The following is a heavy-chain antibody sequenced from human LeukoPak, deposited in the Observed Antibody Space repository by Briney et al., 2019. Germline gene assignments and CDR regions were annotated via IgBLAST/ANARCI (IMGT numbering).Heavy chain of an antibody. D-gene: IGHD3-3*01. J-gene: IGHJ6*02. CDR1: GFTFSSYA. CDR2: ISGSGGSI. V-gene: IGHV3-23*01. Sequence: GGSLRLSCAASGFTFSSYAMSWVRQAPGKGLEWVSAISGSGGSIYYADSVKGRFAISRDNSKSTLYLQMNSLRAEDTAVYYCAKHSCYDFYCGMDVWGQGTTVTVSS. CDR3: AKHSCYDFYCGMDV.